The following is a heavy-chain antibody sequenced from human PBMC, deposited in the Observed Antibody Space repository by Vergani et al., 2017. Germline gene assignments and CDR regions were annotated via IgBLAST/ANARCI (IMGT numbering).Heavy chain of an antibody. D-gene: IGHD6-25*01. Sequence: QVQLVQSGADVKKPGASVKVSCKVSGYTLTELSMHWVLQAPGKGLEWMGGFDPEDGETIYAQKFQGRVTMTEDTSTDTAYMELSRRSSEDTDVYYCARLLWYSSGSCNVWGQGTTVTVSS. CDR1: GYTLTELS. CDR3: ARLLWYSSGSCNV. J-gene: IGHJ6*02. CDR2: FDPEDGET. V-gene: IGHV1-24*01.